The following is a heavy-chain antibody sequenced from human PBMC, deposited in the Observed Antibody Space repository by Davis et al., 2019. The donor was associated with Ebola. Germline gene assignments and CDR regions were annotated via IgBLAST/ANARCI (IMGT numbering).Heavy chain of an antibody. J-gene: IGHJ4*02. CDR2: IYPRDSDT. Sequence: GESLKISCKGSGYSFTNYWIAWVRQMPGKGLECMGVIYPRDSDTRYSPSFQGQVTISADKSINTAYLQWSSLKASDTAMYYCARVASLVSSTRGFDSWGQGTLVTVSS. CDR1: GYSFTNYW. D-gene: IGHD2-2*01. CDR3: ARVASLVSSTRGFDS. V-gene: IGHV5-51*01.